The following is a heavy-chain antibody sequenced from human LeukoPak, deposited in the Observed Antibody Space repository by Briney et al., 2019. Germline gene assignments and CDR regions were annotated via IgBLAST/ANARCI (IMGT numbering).Heavy chain of an antibody. CDR1: GFTFSDYW. CDR3: ARRGGSSSRRSPIDY. J-gene: IGHJ4*02. Sequence: GMSLRLSCTASGFTFSDYWMAWVRPAPGKGREWVANIKQGGSQRDHVDSVRLRFTITRDNTKYSLFLQMNGLRAEDTAVYYCARRGGSSSRRSPIDYWGQGTLVTVSS. CDR2: IKQGGSQR. D-gene: IGHD6-6*01. V-gene: IGHV3-7*01.